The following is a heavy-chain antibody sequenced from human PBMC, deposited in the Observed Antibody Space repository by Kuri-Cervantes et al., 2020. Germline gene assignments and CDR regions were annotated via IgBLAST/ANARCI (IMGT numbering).Heavy chain of an antibody. Sequence: GGSLRLSCAASGFTASSNYMSWVRQAPGKGLEWVSYISSSGSTIYYADSVKGRFTISRDNAKNSLYLQTNSLRAEDTAVYCCAREVGATTFGYYYYGMDVWGQGTTVTVSS. V-gene: IGHV3-11*01. CDR1: GFTASSNY. J-gene: IGHJ6*02. CDR2: ISSSGSTI. D-gene: IGHD1-26*01. CDR3: AREVGATTFGYYYYGMDV.